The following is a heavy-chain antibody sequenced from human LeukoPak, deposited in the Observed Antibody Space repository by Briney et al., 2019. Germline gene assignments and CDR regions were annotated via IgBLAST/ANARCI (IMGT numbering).Heavy chain of an antibody. D-gene: IGHD3-10*01. CDR2: NYYSGST. J-gene: IGHJ6*03. CDR3: ARDEYYGSGSYYRGPYYYYYMDV. Sequence: SETLSLTCTVSDNSISSGDYYWCWIQQPAGKGLGWIGSNYYSGSTYYHPSLKRRATISVDTTKTQFSLKLSSVTAADTAVYYCARDEYYGSGSYYRGPYYYYYMDVWGKGTSVSISS. CDR1: DNSISSGDYY. V-gene: IGHV4-38-2*02.